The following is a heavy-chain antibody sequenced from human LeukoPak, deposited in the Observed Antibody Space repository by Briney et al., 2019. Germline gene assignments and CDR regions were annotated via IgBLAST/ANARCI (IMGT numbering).Heavy chain of an antibody. CDR3: ARLGDDAAHLDY. V-gene: IGHV4-39*01. CDR1: GGSISSNPYY. D-gene: IGHD3-16*01. Sequence: PSETLSLTCTVSGGSISSNPYYWAWIRQPPGKGLEWIGSIHYSGSTYYNPSLKSRVTISVDTSKNQLSLNLSSVTAADTAVYYCARLGDDAAHLDYWGQGTLVTVSS. CDR2: IHYSGST. J-gene: IGHJ4*02.